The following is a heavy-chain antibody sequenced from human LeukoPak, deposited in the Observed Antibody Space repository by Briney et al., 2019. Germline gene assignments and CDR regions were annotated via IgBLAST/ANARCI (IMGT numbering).Heavy chain of an antibody. Sequence: PGGSLIPCCASAGFTVSNNYMWCVQAPAGERVELVSVIYSGGSTYYADSVKGRFTISRHNSKNTLYLQMNSLRAEDTAVYYCASRAPNGSGSYYRFGGPYFDYWGEGTLVTVPS. J-gene: IGHJ4*02. CDR3: ASRAPNGSGSYYRFGGPYFDY. CDR2: IYSGGST. CDR1: GFTVSNNY. V-gene: IGHV3-53*04. D-gene: IGHD3-10*01.